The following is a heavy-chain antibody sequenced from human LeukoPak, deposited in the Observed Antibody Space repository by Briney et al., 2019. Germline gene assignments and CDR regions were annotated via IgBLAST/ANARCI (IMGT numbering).Heavy chain of an antibody. CDR3: AKDYPEGRIVVVPAAIQVTDY. J-gene: IGHJ4*02. CDR2: ISYDGSNK. D-gene: IGHD2-2*01. Sequence: PGGSLRLSCAASGFTFSSYAMHWVRQAPGKGLEWVAVISYDGSNKYYADSVKGRFTISRDNSKNTLYLQMNSLRAEDTAVYYCAKDYPEGRIVVVPAAIQVTDYWGQGTLVTVSS. CDR1: GFTFSSYA. V-gene: IGHV3-30*04.